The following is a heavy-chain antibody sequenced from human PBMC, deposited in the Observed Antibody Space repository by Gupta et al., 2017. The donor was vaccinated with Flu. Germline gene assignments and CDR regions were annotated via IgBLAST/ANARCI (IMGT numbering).Heavy chain of an antibody. CDR2: INPNSGGT. V-gene: IGHV1-2*06. CDR3: ARGGGSRYCSSTSCNNWFDP. CDR1: GYNFTDHY. Sequence: QVQLVQSGAEVKKPGASVKVSCKDHGYNFTDHYMHWVRHATGQGLEWMGRINPNSGGTNYAQKLQGRVTMTRDTSISTAYMELSRLGTDDTAVYYCARGGGSRYCSSTSCNNWFDPWGQGTLVTVSS. D-gene: IGHD2-2*01. J-gene: IGHJ5*02.